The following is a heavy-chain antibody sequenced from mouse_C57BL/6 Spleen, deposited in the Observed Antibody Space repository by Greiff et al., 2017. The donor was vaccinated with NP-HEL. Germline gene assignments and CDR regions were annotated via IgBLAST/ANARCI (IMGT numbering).Heavy chain of an antibody. D-gene: IGHD2-1*01. CDR1: GYTFTSYW. V-gene: IGHV1-69*01. CDR3: ARGGGNYGGYFDV. CDR2: IDPSDSYT. Sequence: VQLQQSGAELVMPGASVKLSCKASGYTFTSYWMHWVKQRPGQGLEWIGEIDPSDSYTNYNQKFKGKSTLTVDKSSSTAYMQLSSLTSEDSAVDYCARGGGNYGGYFDVWGTGTTVTVSS. J-gene: IGHJ1*03.